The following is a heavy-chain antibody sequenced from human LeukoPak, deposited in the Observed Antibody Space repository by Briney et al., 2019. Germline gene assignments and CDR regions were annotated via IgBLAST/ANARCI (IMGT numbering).Heavy chain of an antibody. J-gene: IGHJ4*02. CDR3: ARHQTPTYRYSSSWYDY. CDR1: GGSISSYY. V-gene: IGHV4-59*08. CDR2: IYYSGST. D-gene: IGHD6-13*01. Sequence: TSETLSLTCTVSGGSISSYYWSWIRQPPGKGLEWIGYIYYSGSTNYNPSLKSRVTISVDTSKNQFSLKLSSVTAADTAVYYCARHQTPTYRYSSSWYDYWGQGTLVTVSS.